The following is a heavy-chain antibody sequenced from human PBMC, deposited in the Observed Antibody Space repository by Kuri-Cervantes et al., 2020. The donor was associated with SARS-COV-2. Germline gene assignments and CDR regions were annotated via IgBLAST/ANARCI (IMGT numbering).Heavy chain of an antibody. J-gene: IGHJ5*02. V-gene: IGHV3-30*03. CDR3: ARNPRAYGGFDP. CDR2: ISYDETYK. Sequence: GESLKISCAASRFTFRNYGMHWVRQAPGKGLEWVALISYDETYKYYADSVEGRFTISRDNSENTLYLQMNSLRAEDTAMYYCARNPRAYGGFDPWGQGTLVTVSS. CDR1: RFTFRNYG. D-gene: IGHD3-10*01.